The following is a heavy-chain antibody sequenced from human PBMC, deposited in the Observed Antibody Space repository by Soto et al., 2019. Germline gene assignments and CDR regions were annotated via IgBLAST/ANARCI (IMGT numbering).Heavy chain of an antibody. CDR3: ARSDSSGKTRYYFDY. Sequence: QVQLQESGPGLVKPSQTLSLTCTVSGGSISSGAYYWSWIRQHPGKGLEWIGYIYYSESTNYIPSLKSRVTISVDTSESQCSLKLSSVTVADTAVYYCARSDSSGKTRYYFDYWGQGTLVTVSS. V-gene: IGHV4-31*03. CDR1: GGSISSGAYY. CDR2: IYYSEST. J-gene: IGHJ4*02. D-gene: IGHD3-22*01.